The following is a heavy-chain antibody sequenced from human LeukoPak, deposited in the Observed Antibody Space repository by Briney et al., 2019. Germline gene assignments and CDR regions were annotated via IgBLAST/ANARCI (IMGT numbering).Heavy chain of an antibody. CDR1: GGSISSGGYY. V-gene: IGHV4-31*03. Sequence: SQTLSLTCTVSGGSISSGGYYWSWIRQHPGKGLEWIGYIYYSGSTYYNPSLKSRVTISVDTSKNQFSLKLSSVTAADTAVYYCARFPFDYVWGSYRQVDYWGQGTLVTVSS. J-gene: IGHJ4*02. D-gene: IGHD3-16*02. CDR3: ARFPFDYVWGSYRQVDY. CDR2: IYYSGST.